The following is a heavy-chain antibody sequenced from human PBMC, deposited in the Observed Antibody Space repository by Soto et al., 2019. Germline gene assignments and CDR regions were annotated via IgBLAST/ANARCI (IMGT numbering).Heavy chain of an antibody. CDR2: IKHNGST. CDR1: GGSFSGYY. V-gene: IGHV4-34*01. CDR3: AREGRLSNWFDP. J-gene: IGHJ5*02. Sequence: QVQLQQWGAGLLKPSETLSLTCAVYGGSFSGYYWSWIRQPPGKGLEWIGEIKHNGSTNYNPSLKSRVTISVDTSRNQFSLKLSSVTAADTAVYYCAREGRLSNWFDPWGQGTLVTVSS.